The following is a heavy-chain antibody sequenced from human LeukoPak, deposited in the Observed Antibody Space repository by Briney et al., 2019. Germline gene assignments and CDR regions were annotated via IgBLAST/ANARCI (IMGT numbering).Heavy chain of an antibody. CDR3: ARASVVVTARSTSLFDY. CDR2: ISGSSSYT. J-gene: IGHJ4*02. D-gene: IGHD2-21*02. V-gene: IGHV3-11*05. CDR1: GFTFSDYY. Sequence: GGSLRLSCAASGFTFSDYYMCWIRQAPGKGLEWVSYISGSSSYTKNAHSVKGRFTISRDNAKNSVYLQMDGLRAEDTAVYYCARASVVVTARSTSLFDYWGQGTLVTVSS.